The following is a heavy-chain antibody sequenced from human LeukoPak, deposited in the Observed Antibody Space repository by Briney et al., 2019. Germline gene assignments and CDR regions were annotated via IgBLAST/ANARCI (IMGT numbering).Heavy chain of an antibody. V-gene: IGHV3-9*01. CDR2: ISWNSGSI. CDR1: GFTFDDYA. Sequence: SGGSLRLSCAASGFTFDDYAMHWVRQAPGKGLEWVSGISWNSGSIGYADSVKGRFTISRDNAKNSLYLQMNSLRAEDTALYYCAKDSYDSSGYYLSSFDYWGQGTLVTVSS. J-gene: IGHJ4*02. D-gene: IGHD3-22*01. CDR3: AKDSYDSSGYYLSSFDY.